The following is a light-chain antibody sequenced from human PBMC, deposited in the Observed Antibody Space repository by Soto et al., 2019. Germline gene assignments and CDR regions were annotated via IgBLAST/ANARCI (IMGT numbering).Light chain of an antibody. J-gene: IGLJ2*01. CDR1: SSDVGGYDY. CDR2: EVS. V-gene: IGLV2-8*01. Sequence: QSVLTQPHSASGSPGQSVTISCTGTSSDVGGYDYVSWYQQHPGKAPKLMIYEVSKRPSGVPDRFSGSKSGNTASLTVSGLQAEDEADYYCSSYAGSNILVFGGGTQLTVL. CDR3: SSYAGSNILV.